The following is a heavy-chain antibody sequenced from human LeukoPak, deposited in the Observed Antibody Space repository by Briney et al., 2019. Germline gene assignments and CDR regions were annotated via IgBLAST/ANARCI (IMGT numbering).Heavy chain of an antibody. Sequence: GGSLRLSCAASGFTFSSYAMSWVHQPPGKGLEWVSAISGSGGSTYYADSVKGRFTISRDNSKNTLYLQMNSLRAEDTAVYYCAKDQLGSPDCWGQGTLVTVSS. V-gene: IGHV3-23*01. J-gene: IGHJ4*02. CDR1: GFTFSSYA. CDR3: AKDQLGSPDC. D-gene: IGHD3-10*01. CDR2: ISGSGGST.